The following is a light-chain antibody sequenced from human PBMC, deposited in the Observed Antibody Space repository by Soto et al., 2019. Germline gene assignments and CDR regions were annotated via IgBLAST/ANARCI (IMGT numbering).Light chain of an antibody. Sequence: QSVLTQPPSVSGAPGQRVTISCTGSSSNTGTGYDVHWYQQLPGTAPKLLIYDNSNRPSGVPDRFSGSKSGTSASLAITGLQTEDEADYYCQSYDSSLSSPVFGGGTKLTVL. V-gene: IGLV1-40*01. J-gene: IGLJ2*01. CDR2: DNS. CDR1: SSNTGTGYD. CDR3: QSYDSSLSSPV.